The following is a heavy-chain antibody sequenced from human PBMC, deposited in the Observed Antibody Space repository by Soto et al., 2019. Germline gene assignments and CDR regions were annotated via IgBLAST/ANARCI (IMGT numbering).Heavy chain of an antibody. D-gene: IGHD2-15*01. CDR2: IGTAGDT. CDR1: GFTFSSYD. Sequence: GGSLRLSCAASGFTFSSYDMHWVRQATGKGLEWVSAIGTAGDTCYPGSVKGRFTFTRENAKNSLNLQLNSLRAGDTAVYYCARVAVVVAAEPGGAFDIWGQGTMVTVSS. J-gene: IGHJ3*02. V-gene: IGHV3-13*01. CDR3: ARVAVVVAAEPGGAFDI.